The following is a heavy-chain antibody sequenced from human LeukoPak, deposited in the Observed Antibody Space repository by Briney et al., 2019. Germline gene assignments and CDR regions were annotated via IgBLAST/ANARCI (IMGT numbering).Heavy chain of an antibody. D-gene: IGHD3-10*01. V-gene: IGHV3-74*01. Sequence: GGSLRLSCAASGLSFSDYWMQWVRHAPGKGLVWVSRINGDGSSTSYADSVKGRFTISRDNAKNTLYLQMNSLRAEDTAVYYCARVAQWFGESAFDYWGQGTLVTVSS. J-gene: IGHJ4*02. CDR2: INGDGSST. CDR3: ARVAQWFGESAFDY. CDR1: GLSFSDYW.